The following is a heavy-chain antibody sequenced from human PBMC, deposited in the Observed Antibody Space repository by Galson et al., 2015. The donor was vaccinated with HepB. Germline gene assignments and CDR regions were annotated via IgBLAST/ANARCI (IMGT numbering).Heavy chain of an antibody. Sequence: SLRLSCAASGFAFSRYAMSWVRQGPGKGLEWVSAISGSDDSTYFADSGKGRFSIFRDNSKNTRYLQLNSLRAEDTAVYYCAAHTADGESTFDFWGQGTLVTVSS. V-gene: IGHV3-23*01. D-gene: IGHD4-17*01. CDR2: ISGSDDST. J-gene: IGHJ4*02. CDR3: AAHTADGESTFDF. CDR1: GFAFSRYA.